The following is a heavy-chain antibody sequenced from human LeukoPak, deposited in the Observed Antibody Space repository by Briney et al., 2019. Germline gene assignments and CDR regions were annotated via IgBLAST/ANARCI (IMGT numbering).Heavy chain of an antibody. D-gene: IGHD3-16*02. J-gene: IGHJ3*02. CDR3: AKDYRMIAFGGVIGIDAFDI. V-gene: IGHV3-23*01. CDR1: GFTFSTYA. Sequence: PGGSLRLSCAASGFTFSTYAMSWVRQAPGKGLEWVSGISGSRSSTFDADSVKGRFTISRDNSKNTLFLQMNSLRAEDTALYYCAKDYRMIAFGGVIGIDAFDIWGQGTMVTVSS. CDR2: ISGSRSST.